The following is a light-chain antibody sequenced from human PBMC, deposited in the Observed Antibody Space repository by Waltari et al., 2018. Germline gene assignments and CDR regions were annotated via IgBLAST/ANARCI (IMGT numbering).Light chain of an antibody. J-gene: IGKJ1*01. CDR1: QSVGRS. CDR2: VAS. Sequence: EIVLTQSPGTLSLSPGERATLSCRASQSVGRSLAWYQQIPGQAPRLLVYVASSRDTGIPDRCSGSGSGTDFSLTISRLEPEDFAVYFCQHYVRLPATFGQGTKVAI. CDR3: QHYVRLPAT. V-gene: IGKV3-20*01.